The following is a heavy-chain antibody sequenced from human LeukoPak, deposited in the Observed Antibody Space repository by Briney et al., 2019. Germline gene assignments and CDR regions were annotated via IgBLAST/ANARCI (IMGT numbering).Heavy chain of an antibody. CDR3: AHGSGYYLFDY. CDR1: GGSISSSSYY. J-gene: IGHJ4*02. V-gene: IGHV2-5*02. D-gene: IGHD3-22*01. Sequence: TLSLTCTVSGGSISSSSYYWGWIRQPPGKALEWLALIYWDDDKRYSPSLKSRLTITKDTSKNQVVLTMTNVDPVDTATYYCAHGSGYYLFDYWGQGTLVTVSS. CDR2: IYWDDDK.